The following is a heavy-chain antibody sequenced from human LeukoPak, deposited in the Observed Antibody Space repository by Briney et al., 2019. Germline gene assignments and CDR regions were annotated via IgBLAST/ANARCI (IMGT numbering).Heavy chain of an antibody. Sequence: ASVKVSCKASGYTFTNYGISWVRQAPGQGLEWMGWISAYNGNTHYAQNLQGRVTMTTDTSTSTAYMELKSLRSDDTAVYYCARAHYDILTGYSWLADYWGQGTLVTVSS. D-gene: IGHD3-9*01. CDR1: GYTFTNYG. J-gene: IGHJ4*02. V-gene: IGHV1-18*01. CDR2: ISAYNGNT. CDR3: ARAHYDILTGYSWLADY.